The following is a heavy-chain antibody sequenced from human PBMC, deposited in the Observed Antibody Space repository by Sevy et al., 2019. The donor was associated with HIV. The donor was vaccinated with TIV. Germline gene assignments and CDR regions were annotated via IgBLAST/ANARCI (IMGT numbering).Heavy chain of an antibody. CDR1: GYTFTSYD. D-gene: IGHD2-21*02. J-gene: IGHJ5*02. CDR3: ARGIVVVTAHNWFDP. Sequence: ASVKVSCKASGYTFTSYDINWVRQATGQGLEWMGWLNPNSGNTGYAQKFQGRVTMTRNTSKSTAYMELSSLRSEETAGYYCARGIVVVTAHNWFDPWGQGALVTVSS. CDR2: LNPNSGNT. V-gene: IGHV1-8*01.